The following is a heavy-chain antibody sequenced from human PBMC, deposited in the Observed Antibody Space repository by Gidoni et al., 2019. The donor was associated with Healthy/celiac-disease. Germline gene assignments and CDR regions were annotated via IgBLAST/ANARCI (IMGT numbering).Heavy chain of an antibody. CDR2: IYYSGST. V-gene: IGHV4-59*01. J-gene: IGHJ4*02. CDR3: ATQHGDPYYFDY. Sequence: QVQLQESGPGLVKPSETLSLTCTVSGGSISSYYWSWIRQPPGKGLEWIGYIYYSGSTNYNPSLKSRVTISVDTSKNQFSLKLSSVTAADTAVYYCATQHGDPYYFDYWGQGTLVTVSS. D-gene: IGHD4-17*01. CDR1: GGSISSYY.